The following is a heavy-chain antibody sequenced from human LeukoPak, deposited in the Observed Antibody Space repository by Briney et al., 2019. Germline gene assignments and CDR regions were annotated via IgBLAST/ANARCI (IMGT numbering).Heavy chain of an antibody. CDR3: AKDPLMVSSSFLVDY. V-gene: IGHV3-23*01. CDR2: ISGSGGST. Sequence: PGGSLRLSCAASGFTVSSNYMSWVRQAPGKGLEWVSAISGSGGSTYYADSVKGRFTISRDNSKNTLYLQMNSLRAEDTAVYYCAKDPLMVSSSFLVDYWGQGTLVTVSS. D-gene: IGHD6-6*01. CDR1: GFTVSSNY. J-gene: IGHJ4*02.